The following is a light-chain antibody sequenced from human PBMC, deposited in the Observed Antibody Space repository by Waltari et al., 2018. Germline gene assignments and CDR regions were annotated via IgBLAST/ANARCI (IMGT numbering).Light chain of an antibody. J-gene: IGKJ2*01. V-gene: IGKV3-11*01. CDR3: QQRSNWPPRYT. CDR2: DAS. CDR1: QSGSSTY. Sequence: DIVLTQSPATLSLSPGERATLSCRASQSGSSTYFAWYQQKPGHAPRLLIYDASNRATGVPARFSGSGSGTDFTLTISSLEPEDFAVYYCQQRSNWPPRYTFGQGTKLEIK.